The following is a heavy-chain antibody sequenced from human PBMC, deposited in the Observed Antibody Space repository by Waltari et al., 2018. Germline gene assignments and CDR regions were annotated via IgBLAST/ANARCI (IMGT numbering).Heavy chain of an antibody. CDR3: ARDGGVTMLQSTYYFDY. Sequence: QVQLVQSGAEVKKPGASVKVSCKASGYTFTNYGTNWVRQAPGQGLEWMGWISGYNGDTNSAQKLQGRVTMTTDTSTSTAYMELRSLRSDDMAIYYCARDGGVTMLQSTYYFDYWGQGTLVTVSS. D-gene: IGHD3-10*01. CDR1: GYTFTNYG. CDR2: ISGYNGDT. J-gene: IGHJ4*02. V-gene: IGHV1-18*03.